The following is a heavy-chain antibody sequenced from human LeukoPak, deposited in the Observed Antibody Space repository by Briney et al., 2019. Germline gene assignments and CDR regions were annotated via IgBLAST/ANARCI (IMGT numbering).Heavy chain of an antibody. Sequence: PGGSLRLSCAASGFTFSGSAMHWVRQASGKGLEWVGRIRSKANSYATAYAASVKGRFTISRDDSKNTAYLQMNSLKTEDTAVYYCTRLGYSYGYPFEYWGQGTLVTVSS. CDR2: IRSKANSYAT. V-gene: IGHV3-73*01. D-gene: IGHD5-18*01. CDR3: TRLGYSYGYPFEY. CDR1: GFTFSGSA. J-gene: IGHJ4*02.